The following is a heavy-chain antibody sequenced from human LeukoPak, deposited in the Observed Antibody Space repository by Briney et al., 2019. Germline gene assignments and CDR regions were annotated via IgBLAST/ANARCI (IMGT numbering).Heavy chain of an antibody. CDR2: IYYSGST. V-gene: IGHV4-59*08. D-gene: IGHD3-10*01. CDR1: GGSISSDY. CDR3: ARHYGP. Sequence: PSETLSLTCTVSGGSISSDYWSWIRQPPGKGLEWIGYIYYSGSTNYNPSLKSRVTISVDTSKNQFSLKLNSVTATDTAVYYCARHYGPWGQGTLVTVSS. J-gene: IGHJ4*02.